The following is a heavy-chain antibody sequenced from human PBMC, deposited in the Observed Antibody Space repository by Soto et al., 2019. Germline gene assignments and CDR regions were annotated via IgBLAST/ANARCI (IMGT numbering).Heavy chain of an antibody. Sequence: SETLSLTCTVSGGSISSGGYYWSWIRQHPGKGLEWIGYIYYSGSTYYNPSLKSRVTISVDTSKNQFSLKLSSVTAADTAVYYCARGLEWLQSYDYWGQGTLVTVSS. CDR3: ARGLEWLQSYDY. CDR2: IYYSGST. V-gene: IGHV4-31*03. D-gene: IGHD3-3*01. CDR1: GGSISSGGYY. J-gene: IGHJ4*02.